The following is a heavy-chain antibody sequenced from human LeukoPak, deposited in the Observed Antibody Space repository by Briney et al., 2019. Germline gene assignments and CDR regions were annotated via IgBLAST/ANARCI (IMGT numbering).Heavy chain of an antibody. CDR1: GGSISSSSYY. J-gene: IGHJ4*02. V-gene: IGHV4-39*07. CDR2: IYYSGST. D-gene: IGHD3-3*01. Sequence: PSETLSLTCTVSGGSISSSSYYWGWIRQPPGKGLEWIGSIYYSGSTYYNPSLKSRVTISVDTSKNQFSLKLSSVTAADTAVYYCARGVRFAYFDYWGQGTLVTVSS. CDR3: ARGVRFAYFDY.